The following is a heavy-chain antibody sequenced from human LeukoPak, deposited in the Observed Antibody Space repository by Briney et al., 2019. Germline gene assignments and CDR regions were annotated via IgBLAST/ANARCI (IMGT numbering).Heavy chain of an antibody. J-gene: IGHJ6*03. Sequence: ASVKVSCKASGYTFTSYDINWVRQATGQGLEWMGWMNPNSGNTGYVQKFQGRVTMTRNTSISTAYMELSSLRSEDTAVYYCARPYSNYDYYYYYMDVWGKGTTVTVSS. D-gene: IGHD4-11*01. CDR1: GYTFTSYD. V-gene: IGHV1-8*01. CDR2: MNPNSGNT. CDR3: ARPYSNYDYYYYYMDV.